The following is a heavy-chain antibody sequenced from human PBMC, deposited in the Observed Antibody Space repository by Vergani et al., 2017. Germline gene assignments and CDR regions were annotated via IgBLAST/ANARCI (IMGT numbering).Heavy chain of an antibody. V-gene: IGHV3-30*02. D-gene: IGHD2-21*02. CDR2: IQYDGSNK. CDR3: AKDSRYCGGDCSYDAFDM. J-gene: IGHJ3*02. CDR1: GFTFSSYG. Sequence: QVHLVESGGGVVQPGGSLILSCAASGFTFSSYGMHWVRQAPGKGLEWVAFIQYDGSNKYYADSVKVRFTISRDNSRNTLYLQMNSLRAEDTAVYYCAKDSRYCGGDCSYDAFDMWGQGTMVTVSS.